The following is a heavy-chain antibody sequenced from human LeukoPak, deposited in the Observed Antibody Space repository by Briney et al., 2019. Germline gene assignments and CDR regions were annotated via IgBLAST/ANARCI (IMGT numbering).Heavy chain of an antibody. J-gene: IGHJ2*01. Sequence: GGSLRLSCAASGFTFSDYYMSWIRQAPGKGLEWVSYISSSGSTIYYADSVKGRFTISRENAKKSLYLQMNSLRAEDTAVYYCARRPTIVVVPAASWYFDLWGRGTLVTVSS. CDR3: ARRPTIVVVPAASWYFDL. CDR1: GFTFSDYY. CDR2: ISSSGSTI. D-gene: IGHD2-2*01. V-gene: IGHV3-11*01.